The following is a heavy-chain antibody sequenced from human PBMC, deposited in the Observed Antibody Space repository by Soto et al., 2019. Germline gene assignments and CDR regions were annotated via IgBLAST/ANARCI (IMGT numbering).Heavy chain of an antibody. CDR3: AKERGEYYGSSGYYY. Sequence: PGGPLRLSCTASGFTFSSYAMSWVRRAPGKGLEWVSAISGSGGATYYADSVKGRFTISRDNSKNTLYLQMNSLRAEDTAVYYCAKERGEYYGSSGYYYWGQGTLVTVSS. V-gene: IGHV3-23*01. CDR1: GFTFSSYA. D-gene: IGHD3-22*01. J-gene: IGHJ4*02. CDR2: ISGSGGAT.